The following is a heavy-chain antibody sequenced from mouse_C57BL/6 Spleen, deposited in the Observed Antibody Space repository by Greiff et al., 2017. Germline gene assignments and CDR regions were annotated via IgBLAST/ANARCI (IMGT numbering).Heavy chain of an antibody. Sequence: VQLQQSGPELVKPGASVKLSCKASGYTFTSYDINWVKQRPGQGLEWIGWIYPRDGSTKYNEKFKGKATLTVDTSSSTAYMGLHSLTSEDSAVYFCARTYYYGSSYSWFSYWGQGTLVTVSA. V-gene: IGHV1-85*01. CDR1: GYTFTSYD. CDR3: ARTYYYGSSYSWFSY. D-gene: IGHD1-1*01. J-gene: IGHJ3*01. CDR2: IYPRDGST.